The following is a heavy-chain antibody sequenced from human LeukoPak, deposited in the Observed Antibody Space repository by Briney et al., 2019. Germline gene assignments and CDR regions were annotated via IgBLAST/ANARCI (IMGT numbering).Heavy chain of an antibody. Sequence: GGSLRLSCAASGFTFSNAWMSWVRQAPGKGLEWVGRIKSKTDGGTTDYAAPVKGRFTISRDDSKNTLYLQMNSLRAEDTAVYYCAGSDTTGYIPREWDYWYFDLWGRGTLVTVSS. J-gene: IGHJ2*01. CDR1: GFTFSNAW. V-gene: IGHV3-15*01. CDR3: AGSDTTGYIPREWDYWYFDL. D-gene: IGHD1-1*01. CDR2: IKSKTDGGTT.